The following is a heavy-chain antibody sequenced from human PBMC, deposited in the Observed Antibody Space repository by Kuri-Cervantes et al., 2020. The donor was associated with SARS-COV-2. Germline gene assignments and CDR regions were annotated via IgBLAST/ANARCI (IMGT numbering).Heavy chain of an antibody. J-gene: IGHJ4*02. CDR2: INQPGSVK. CDR1: GFTFTEYW. D-gene: IGHD2-15*01. V-gene: IGHV3-7*01. CDR3: ARDGLYCSGGSCYFGTVDC. Sequence: GESLKISCAASGFTFTEYWISWVRQAPGKGLEWVANINQPGSVKYYVDSVKGRFTISRDNAKNSLFLQMSSLRVEDSALYYCARDGLYCSGGSCYFGTVDCWGQGTLVTVSS.